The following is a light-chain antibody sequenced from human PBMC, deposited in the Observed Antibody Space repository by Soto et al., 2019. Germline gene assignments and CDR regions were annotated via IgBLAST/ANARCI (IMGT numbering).Light chain of an antibody. J-gene: IGKJ4*01. CDR1: QSVSSSY. Sequence: EIVLTQSPGTLSLSPGERATLSCRASQSVSSSYLAWYQQKPGEAPRLLIYGASSRSTSIPDRFSGSGSGIEFTLTISTLKTEDFVVYYCQQYIRITLNFGVKTKMEIK. V-gene: IGKV3-20*01. CDR3: QQYIRITLN. CDR2: GAS.